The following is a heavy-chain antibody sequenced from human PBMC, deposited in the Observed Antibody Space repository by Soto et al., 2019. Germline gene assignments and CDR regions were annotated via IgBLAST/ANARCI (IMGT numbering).Heavy chain of an antibody. CDR2: IAYDGSNK. J-gene: IGHJ5*02. Sequence: QVQLVESGGGVVQPGRSLRLSCVASGFTFSSYGMHWVRQAPGKGLEWVAVIAYDGSNKYYADSVKGRFTISRDNSKNTLFLQMISVRAEHTAVYYCAKDNCVSPRCYRLYTWFDPWGKGTLVTVSS. D-gene: IGHD2-2*01. CDR1: GFTFSSYG. V-gene: IGHV3-30*18. CDR3: AKDNCVSPRCYRLYTWFDP.